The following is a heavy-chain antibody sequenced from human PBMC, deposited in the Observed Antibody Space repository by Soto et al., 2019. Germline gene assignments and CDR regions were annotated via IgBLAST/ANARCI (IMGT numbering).Heavy chain of an antibody. J-gene: IGHJ6*02. D-gene: IGHD3-3*01. CDR2: IDPSDSYT. Sequence: GESRMISCKGSGYSFTSYWISWVRQMPGKGLEWMGRIDPSDSYTNYSPSFQGHVTISADKSISTAYLQWSSLKASDTAMYYCAISIFGVAPFFPTGYYYSGMDVWGQGTTVTVSS. CDR3: AISIFGVAPFFPTGYYYSGMDV. V-gene: IGHV5-10-1*01. CDR1: GYSFTSYW.